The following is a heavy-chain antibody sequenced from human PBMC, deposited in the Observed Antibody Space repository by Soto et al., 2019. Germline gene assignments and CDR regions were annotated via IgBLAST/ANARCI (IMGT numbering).Heavy chain of an antibody. V-gene: IGHV1-3*01. CDR2: INAGNGNT. Sequence: GASVKVSCKASGYTFTSYAMHWVRQAPGQRLEWMGWINAGNGNTKYSQKFQGRVTITRDTSASTAYMELSSLRSEDTAVYYCARSYYGSGSYSYYFDYWGQGTLVTVSS. D-gene: IGHD3-10*01. CDR3: ARSYYGSGSYSYYFDY. J-gene: IGHJ4*02. CDR1: GYTFTSYA.